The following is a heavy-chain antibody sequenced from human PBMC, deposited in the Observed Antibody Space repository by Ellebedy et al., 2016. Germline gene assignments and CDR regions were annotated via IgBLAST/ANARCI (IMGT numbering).Heavy chain of an antibody. J-gene: IGHJ6*02. CDR2: IKSKSDGGTT. CDR1: GFTLSEVS. CDR3: ATDRGVVGDPYYYYGMDV. D-gene: IGHD3-16*02. V-gene: IGHV3-15*01. Sequence: GGSLRLSCAASGFTLSEVSMTWVRQAPGKGLEWVGRIKSKSDGGTTDYAAPVKGRFTSSRDDSKSTLYLQMNSLKTEDTGVYFCATDRGVVGDPYYYYGMDVWGQGTTVTVSS.